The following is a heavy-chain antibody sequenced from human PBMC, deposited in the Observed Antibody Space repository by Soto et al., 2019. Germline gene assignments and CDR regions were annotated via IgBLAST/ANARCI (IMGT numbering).Heavy chain of an antibody. CDR1: GDSISSGDYY. CDR2: IYYSGNT. V-gene: IGHV4-30-4*01. D-gene: IGHD4-17*01. Sequence: SETLSLTCTVSGDSISSGDYYWSWIRQPPGKGLEWIGCIYYSGNTYYNPSLKSRVTISVDTSKNQFSLKLSSVTAADTAVYYCARGGYGDYGAFDIWGQGTMVTVSS. CDR3: ARGGYGDYGAFDI. J-gene: IGHJ3*02.